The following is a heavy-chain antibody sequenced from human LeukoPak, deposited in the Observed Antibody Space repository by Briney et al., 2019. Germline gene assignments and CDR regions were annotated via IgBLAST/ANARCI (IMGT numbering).Heavy chain of an antibody. Sequence: ASVKVSCKASGGTFSSYAISWVRQAPGQGLEWMGWMNPNSGNTGYAQKFQGRVTMTRNTSISTAYMELSSLRSEDTAVYYCARGSGSSLGTGMDVWGQGTTVTVSS. CDR1: GGTFSSYA. CDR3: ARGSGSSLGTGMDV. CDR2: MNPNSGNT. V-gene: IGHV1-8*02. J-gene: IGHJ6*02. D-gene: IGHD1-26*01.